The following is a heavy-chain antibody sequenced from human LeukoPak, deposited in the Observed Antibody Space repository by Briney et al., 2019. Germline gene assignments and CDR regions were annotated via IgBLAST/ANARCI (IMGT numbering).Heavy chain of an antibody. J-gene: IGHJ5*02. CDR3: ARQVYSSSQNWFDP. Sequence: GASVKVSCKASGGTFSSYAISWVRQAPGQGLEWMGGIIPIFGTANYAQKFQGRVTITADESTSTAYMELSSLRSEDTAVYYCARQVYSSSQNWFDPWGQGTLVTVSS. D-gene: IGHD6-13*01. CDR1: GGTFSSYA. V-gene: IGHV1-69*13. CDR2: IIPIFGTA.